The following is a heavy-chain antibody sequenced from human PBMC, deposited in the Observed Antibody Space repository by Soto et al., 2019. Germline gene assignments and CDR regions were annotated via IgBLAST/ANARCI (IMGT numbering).Heavy chain of an antibody. V-gene: IGHV4-31*03. Sequence: QVQLPELGPGVVKPSETLFLKCSVSGDSILSGGYYWTWIRQHPGKGLEWIGYIYSIGTTFYNPSLRSRLPMEEQVSKNRSCLTVTSATAADPVVYYCARRQKRAHCVSSFFHLWGRGTLVIVSS. CDR2: IYSIGTT. CDR1: GDSILSGGYY. J-gene: IGHJ2*01. CDR3: ARRQKRAHCVSSFFHL. D-gene: IGHD2-21*02.